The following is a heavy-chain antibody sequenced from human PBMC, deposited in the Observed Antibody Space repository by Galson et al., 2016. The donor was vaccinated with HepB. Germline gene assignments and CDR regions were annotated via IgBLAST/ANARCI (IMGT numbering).Heavy chain of an antibody. CDR3: AKDYNFWSGAFES. CDR1: GFTFSSYA. V-gene: IGHV3-23*03. Sequence: SLRLSCAASGFTFSSYAMNWVRQAPGKGLEWVSTIHTGGTDTYYADSVKGRFTISRDNSKNTVSLQMNSLRAEDTATYYCAKDYNFWSGAFESWGQGTLVTVSS. J-gene: IGHJ4*02. D-gene: IGHD3-3*01. CDR2: IHTGGTDT.